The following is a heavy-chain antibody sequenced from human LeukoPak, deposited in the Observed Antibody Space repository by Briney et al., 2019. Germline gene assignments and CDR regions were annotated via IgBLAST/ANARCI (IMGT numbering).Heavy chain of an antibody. CDR1: GGSISSYY. Sequence: SETLSLTCTVSGGSISSYYWSWIRQPPGKGLEWIGYIYTSGSTNYNPSLKSRVTISVDTSKNQFSLKLNSVTAADTAVYYCARHPYRTYYYDSSGYYPEWGQGTLVTVSS. CDR2: IYTSGST. J-gene: IGHJ4*02. D-gene: IGHD3-22*01. V-gene: IGHV4-4*09. CDR3: ARHPYRTYYYDSSGYYPE.